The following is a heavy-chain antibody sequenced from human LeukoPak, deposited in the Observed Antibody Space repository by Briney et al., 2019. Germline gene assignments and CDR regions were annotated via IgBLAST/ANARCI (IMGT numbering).Heavy chain of an antibody. CDR3: AKAIGGSSSWYYFDY. CDR1: GLTFDDYA. Sequence: GGSLRLSCAASGLTFDDYAMHWVRQAPGKGLEWVSGISWNSGSIGYADSVKGRFTISRDNAKNSLYLQMNSLRAEDMALYYCAKAIGGSSSWYYFDYWGQGTLVTVSS. D-gene: IGHD6-13*01. CDR2: ISWNSGSI. V-gene: IGHV3-9*03. J-gene: IGHJ4*02.